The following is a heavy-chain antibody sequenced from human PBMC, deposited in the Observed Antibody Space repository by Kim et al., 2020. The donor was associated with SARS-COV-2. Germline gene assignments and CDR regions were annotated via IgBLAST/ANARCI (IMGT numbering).Heavy chain of an antibody. Sequence: STNYNPSLKSRVTISVDTSKNQFSLKLSSVTAADTAVYYCARDWEWAFDYWGQGTLVTVSS. CDR2: ST. D-gene: IGHD3-3*01. V-gene: IGHV4-59*01. J-gene: IGHJ4*02. CDR3: ARDWEWAFDY.